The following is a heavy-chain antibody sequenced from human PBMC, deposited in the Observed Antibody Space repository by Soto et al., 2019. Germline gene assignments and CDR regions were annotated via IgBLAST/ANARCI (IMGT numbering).Heavy chain of an antibody. J-gene: IGHJ4*02. Sequence: GGSLRLSCSASGFTFSSYSMNWVRQAPGKGLEWVSSISSSSSYIYYADSVKGRFTISRDNAKNSLYLQMNSLRAEDTAVYYCARDRRGIAAAPFDYWGQGTLVTVSS. CDR3: ARDRRGIAAAPFDY. D-gene: IGHD6-13*01. CDR1: GFTFSSYS. V-gene: IGHV3-21*01. CDR2: ISSSSSYI.